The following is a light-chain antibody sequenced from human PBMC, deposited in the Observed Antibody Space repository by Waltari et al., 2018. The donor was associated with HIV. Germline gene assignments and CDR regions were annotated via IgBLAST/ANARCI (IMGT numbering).Light chain of an antibody. V-gene: IGKV3-15*01. CDR2: GSS. CDR3: QQYNNWPLA. J-gene: IGKJ1*01. Sequence: IVMTQSPATLSVSPGERATLSCRARQNVRTNLAWYQQKPGQSPRLLIHGSSTRATGIPARFSGSGSGTEFTLTISSLQSEDFAVYYCQQYNNWPLAFGQGTKVEI. CDR1: QNVRTN.